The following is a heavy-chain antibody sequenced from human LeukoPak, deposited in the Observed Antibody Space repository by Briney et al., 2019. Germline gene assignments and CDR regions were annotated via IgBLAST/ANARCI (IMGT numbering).Heavy chain of an antibody. CDR2: IYHSGST. J-gene: IGHJ4*02. V-gene: IGHV4-30-2*01. CDR3: ARGQQLANLDY. CDR1: GGSISSGGYS. D-gene: IGHD6-13*01. Sequence: SQTLSLTCAVSGGSISSGGYSWSWIRQPPGKGLEWIGYIYHSGSTYYNPSLKSRVTISVDRSKNQFSLKLSSVTAADTAVYYCARGQQLANLDYWGQGTLVTVSS.